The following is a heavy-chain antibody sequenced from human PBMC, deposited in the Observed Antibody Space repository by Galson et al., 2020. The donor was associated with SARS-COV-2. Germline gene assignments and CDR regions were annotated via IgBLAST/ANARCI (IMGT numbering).Heavy chain of an antibody. CDR2: ISYDGTNK. D-gene: IGHD2-15*01. Sequence: GESLKISCAASGFIFRSYAMHWVRQAPGKGLEWVALISYDGTNKYYADSVEGRFTISKDNSKNTLYLQMNSLRSEDTAVYYCAREVAPDAFDIWGQGTMVSVSS. V-gene: IGHV3-30*04. CDR1: GFIFRSYA. J-gene: IGHJ3*02. CDR3: AREVAPDAFDI.